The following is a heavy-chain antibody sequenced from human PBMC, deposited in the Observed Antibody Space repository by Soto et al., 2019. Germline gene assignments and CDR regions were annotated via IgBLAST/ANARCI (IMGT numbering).Heavy chain of an antibody. CDR2: IIPIFGTA. V-gene: IGHV1-69*13. J-gene: IGHJ5*02. CDR1: GGTFSSYA. CDR3: ARESNYDFWSGYGPPGINNWFDP. Sequence: SVKVSCKASGGTFSSYAISWVRQAPGQGLEWMGGIIPIFGTANYAQKFQGRVTITADESTSTAYMELSSLRSEDTAVYYCARESNYDFWSGYGPPGINNWFDPWGQGTLVTVSS. D-gene: IGHD3-3*01.